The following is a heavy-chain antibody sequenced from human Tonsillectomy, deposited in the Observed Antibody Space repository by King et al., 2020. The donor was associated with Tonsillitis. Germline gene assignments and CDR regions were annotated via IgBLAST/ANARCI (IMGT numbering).Heavy chain of an antibody. V-gene: IGHV4-30-4*07. J-gene: IGHJ5*02. CDR2: IYYSGTT. D-gene: IGHD1-1*01. Sequence: QLQESGPGLVKPSQTLSLTCAVSGDSINSGGYAWSWIRQPPGKGLEWIGYIYYSGTTYFNPSLTSRVSMSIDTSKNQFSLKLSSVTAADTAVYYCARDQQKLEGNWFDPWGLGILVTVSS. CDR1: GDSINSGGYA. CDR3: ARDQQKLEGNWFDP.